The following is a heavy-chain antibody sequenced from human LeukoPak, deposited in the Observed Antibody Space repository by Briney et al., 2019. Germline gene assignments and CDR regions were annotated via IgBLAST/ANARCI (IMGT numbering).Heavy chain of an antibody. D-gene: IGHD4-23*01. V-gene: IGHV4-34*01. Sequence: SETLSLTCAVYGGSFSGYYWSWIRQPPGKGLEWIGEINHSGSTNYNPSLKSRVTISVDTSKNQFSLKPSSVTAADTAVYYCARAVASTSSFDYWGQGTLVTVSS. CDR2: INHSGST. CDR1: GGSFSGYY. CDR3: ARAVASTSSFDY. J-gene: IGHJ4*02.